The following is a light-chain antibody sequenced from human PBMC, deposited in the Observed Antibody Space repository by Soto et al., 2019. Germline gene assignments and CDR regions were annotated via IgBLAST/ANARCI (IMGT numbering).Light chain of an antibody. CDR2: KAS. CDR3: QQSNSYSWT. V-gene: IGKV1-5*03. J-gene: IGKJ1*01. CDR1: QSISSW. Sequence: DIQRTQSPSTLSASVGDRVTITFRASQSISSWLAWYQQKPGKAPKLLIYKASSLESGVPSRFSGSGSGTEFTLTISSRQPDDFATYYRQQSNSYSWTLAQRTKVDI.